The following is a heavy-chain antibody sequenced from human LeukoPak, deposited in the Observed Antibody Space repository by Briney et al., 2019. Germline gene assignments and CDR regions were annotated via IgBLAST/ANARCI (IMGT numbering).Heavy chain of an antibody. CDR3: ARGAARPYYCYYMDV. J-gene: IGHJ6*03. Sequence: GSMRLSCAASGFTFYIYRTHWVRHAPGKGLVWVSRLNSNGSITSYADSVRGRFTFSRDNAKTTLYMQMNSLRAEDTAVYFCARGAARPYYCYYMDVWGKGTTVTVSS. D-gene: IGHD6-6*01. CDR2: LNSNGSIT. CDR1: GFTFYIYR. V-gene: IGHV3-74*01.